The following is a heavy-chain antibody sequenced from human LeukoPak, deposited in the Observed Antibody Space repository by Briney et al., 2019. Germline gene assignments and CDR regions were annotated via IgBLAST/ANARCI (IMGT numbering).Heavy chain of an antibody. D-gene: IGHD3-10*01. J-gene: IGHJ4*02. CDR2: ISYSGNNY. Sequence: GGSLRLSCAASGYTFSHYAMHWVRQAPGEGLQWVAFISYSGNNYYYADSVKGRFTISRDNAKNTLYLQMNNPKAEDTAIYYCATDSYVSGSYYRLFYWGQGTLVTVSS. V-gene: IGHV3-30*03. CDR3: ATDSYVSGSYYRLFY. CDR1: GYTFSHYA.